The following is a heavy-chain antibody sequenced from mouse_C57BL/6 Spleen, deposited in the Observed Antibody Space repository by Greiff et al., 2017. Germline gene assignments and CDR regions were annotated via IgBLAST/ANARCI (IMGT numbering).Heavy chain of an antibody. V-gene: IGHV2-6*03. CDR1: GFSLTSYG. CDR2: IWSDGST. CDR3: ARGGAQAAYAMDY. D-gene: IGHD3-1*01. J-gene: IGHJ4*01. Sequence: VKLVESGPGLVAPSQSLSITCTVSGFSLTSYGVHWVRQPPGKGLEWLGVIWSDGSTTYNSALKSSRSISKDNSKSQVVLQMNSHPADDTAMYYCARGGAQAAYAMDYWGQGTSVTVAS.